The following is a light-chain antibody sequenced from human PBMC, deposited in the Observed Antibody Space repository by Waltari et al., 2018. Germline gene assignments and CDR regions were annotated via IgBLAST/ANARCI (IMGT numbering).Light chain of an antibody. CDR1: QSSSEW. V-gene: IGKV1-5*03. J-gene: IGKJ4*01. CDR3: QQYNLYPLT. CDR2: KTS. Sequence: DIQMTQSPSTLSASVGDRVTITCRASQSSSEWLAWYQQKPGKAPKLLIYKTSNLQSGGPSRFSGSGSGTEFTLTISSLPPDDFATYYCQQYNLYPLTFGGGTTVEIK.